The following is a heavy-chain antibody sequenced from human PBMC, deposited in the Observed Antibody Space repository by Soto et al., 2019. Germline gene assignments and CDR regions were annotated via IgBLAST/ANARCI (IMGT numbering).Heavy chain of an antibody. J-gene: IGHJ5*02. D-gene: IGHD3-3*01. V-gene: IGHV3-73*01. CDR1: GFTFSGSA. Sequence: GGSLRLSCAASGFTFSGSAMHWVRQASGKGLEWVGRIRSKANSYATAYAASVKGRFTISRDDSKNTAYLQMNSLKTEDTAVYYCTRSIRFLDWNRLDPWGQGTLVTVSS. CDR2: IRSKANSYAT. CDR3: TRSIRFLDWNRLDP.